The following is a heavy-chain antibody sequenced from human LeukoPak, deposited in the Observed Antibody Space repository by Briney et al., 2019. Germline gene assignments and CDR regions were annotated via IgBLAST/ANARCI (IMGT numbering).Heavy chain of an antibody. CDR2: ILFDGNNK. D-gene: IGHD6-13*01. V-gene: IGHV3-30*18. Sequence: GGSVRLSCAASGFTFSTYGMHWVRQAPGKGLEWVAVILFDGNNKYYADSVRGRFTISRDNPKNTLYLQMNSLRDEDTAVYYCAKDAEHSSGWYPGNWGQGTLVIVSS. J-gene: IGHJ4*02. CDR1: GFTFSTYG. CDR3: AKDAEHSSGWYPGN.